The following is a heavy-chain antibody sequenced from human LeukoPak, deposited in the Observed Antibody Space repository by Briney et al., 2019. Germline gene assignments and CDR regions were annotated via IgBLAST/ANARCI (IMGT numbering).Heavy chain of an antibody. V-gene: IGHV1-18*04. CDR2: ISAYNGNT. D-gene: IGHD5-12*01. J-gene: IGHJ1*01. CDR1: GYTFTSYG. CDR3: AIAGDSGYDFGDEYFQH. Sequence: ASVKVSCKASGYTFTSYGISWVRQAPGQGLEWMGWISAYNGNTNYAQKLQGRVTMTTDTSTSTAYMELRSLRSDDTAVYYCAIAGDSGYDFGDEYFQHWGQGTLVTVSS.